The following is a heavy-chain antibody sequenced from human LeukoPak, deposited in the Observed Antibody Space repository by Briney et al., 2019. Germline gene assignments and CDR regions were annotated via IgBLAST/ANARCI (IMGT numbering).Heavy chain of an antibody. V-gene: IGHV4-34*01. CDR3: ARGGVFGYGY. CDR2: INHSGST. CDR1: GGSFSGYY. D-gene: IGHD5-18*01. Sequence: PSETLSLTCAVYGGSFSGYYWSWIRQPPGKGLEWIGEINHSGSTNYNPSLKSRVTISVDTSENQFSLKLSSVTAADTAVYYCARGGVFGYGYWGQGTLVTVSS. J-gene: IGHJ4*02.